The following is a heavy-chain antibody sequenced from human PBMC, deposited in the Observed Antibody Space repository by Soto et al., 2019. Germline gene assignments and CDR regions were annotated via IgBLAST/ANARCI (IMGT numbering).Heavy chain of an antibody. J-gene: IGHJ6*02. CDR1: GFTFSSYG. V-gene: IGHV3-30*18. Sequence: GGSLRLSCAASGFTFSSYGMHWVRQAPGKGLEWVAVISYDGSNKYYADSVKGRFTISRDNSKNTLYLQMNSLRAEDTAVYYCAKDRRVLVGATHSYYYYGMDVWGQGTTVTVSS. CDR3: AKDRRVLVGATHSYYYYGMDV. D-gene: IGHD1-26*01. CDR2: ISYDGSNK.